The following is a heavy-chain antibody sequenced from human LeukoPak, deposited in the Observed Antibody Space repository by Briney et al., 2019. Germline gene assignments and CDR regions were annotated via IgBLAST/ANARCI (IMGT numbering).Heavy chain of an antibody. Sequence: SETLSLTCTVSGGSIISGDYYWSWIRQPPGKGLEWIAYMYYSGSTYHNPSLKSRVTMSADTSKNQLSLKLSSVTAADTAVYYCARPYYYDSRIDPWGQGILVTVSS. D-gene: IGHD3-22*01. V-gene: IGHV4-30-4*01. CDR1: GGSIISGDYY. CDR3: ARPYYYDSRIDP. J-gene: IGHJ5*02. CDR2: MYYSGST.